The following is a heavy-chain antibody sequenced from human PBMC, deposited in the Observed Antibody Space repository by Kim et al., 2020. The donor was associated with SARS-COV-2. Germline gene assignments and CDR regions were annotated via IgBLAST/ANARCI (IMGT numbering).Heavy chain of an antibody. Sequence: GGSLRLSCAASGFTFSSRAMSWVRQAPGKGPECVASVNNGGNAYYADSVKGRFTVSRDITRDTLYLQMNSLRAEDTALYFCAKDHPSSGWPAFDSWGQGT. CDR1: GFTFSSRA. CDR2: VNNGGNA. V-gene: IGHV3-23*01. J-gene: IGHJ4*02. D-gene: IGHD6-19*01. CDR3: AKDHPSSGWPAFDS.